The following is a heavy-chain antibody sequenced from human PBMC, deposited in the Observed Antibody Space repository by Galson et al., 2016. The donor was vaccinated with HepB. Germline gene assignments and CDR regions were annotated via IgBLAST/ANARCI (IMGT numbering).Heavy chain of an antibody. CDR3: ARFGGSLGMDV. V-gene: IGHV3-33*01. Sequence: SLRLSCAASGFTFSDFGMHLVRQAPGKGLEWVALIWYDGSNKHYADSVKGRFTISRDNSKNTLYLQMNSLTAEDTAVYYCARFGGSLGMDVWGQGTTVTVSS. D-gene: IGHD2-15*01. CDR2: IWYDGSNK. J-gene: IGHJ6*02. CDR1: GFTFSDFG.